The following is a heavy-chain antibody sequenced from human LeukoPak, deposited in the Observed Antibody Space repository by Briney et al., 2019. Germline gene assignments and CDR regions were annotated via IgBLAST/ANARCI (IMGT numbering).Heavy chain of an antibody. Sequence: ASVKVSCKASGYTFTSYALHWVRQAPGQRLEWMGWINAGNGDTESSQKFPGRVTITWDTSASTGYMELSSLRSEDTAVYYCAREGISGDDYFDYWGQGTLVTVSS. D-gene: IGHD1-20*01. J-gene: IGHJ4*02. V-gene: IGHV1-3*01. CDR3: AREGISGDDYFDY. CDR1: GYTFTSYA. CDR2: INAGNGDT.